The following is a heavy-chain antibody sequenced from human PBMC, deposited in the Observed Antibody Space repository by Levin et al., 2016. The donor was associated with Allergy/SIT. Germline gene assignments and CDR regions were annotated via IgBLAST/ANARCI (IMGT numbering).Heavy chain of an antibody. CDR1: AFISNEDS. J-gene: IGHJ6*04. CDR3: ARAPGNSFPDNRDAYYKFNL. V-gene: IGHV3-11*06. Sequence: GGSLRLSCAASAFISNEDSMAWIRQAPGKGLEWVSNIRRTSPSTNYADSVKGRFTISRDNRKRSVFLQMNSLRPDDTAVYYCARAPGNSFPDNRDAYYKFNLWGRGTTVTVSA. D-gene: IGHD1-26*01. CDR2: IRRTSPST.